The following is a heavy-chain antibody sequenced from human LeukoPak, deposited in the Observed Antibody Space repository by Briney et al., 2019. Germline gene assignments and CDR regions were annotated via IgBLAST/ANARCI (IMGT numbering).Heavy chain of an antibody. J-gene: IGHJ4*02. CDR2: IYSGGST. CDR1: GFTVSSNY. Sequence: GGSLRLSCAASGFTVSSNYMSWVRQAPGKGLEWVSVIYSGGSTYYADSVKGRFTISRDNSKNTLYHQMNSLRAEDTAVYYCARYNWNDGSIDYWGQGTLVTVSS. V-gene: IGHV3-66*02. D-gene: IGHD1-20*01. CDR3: ARYNWNDGSIDY.